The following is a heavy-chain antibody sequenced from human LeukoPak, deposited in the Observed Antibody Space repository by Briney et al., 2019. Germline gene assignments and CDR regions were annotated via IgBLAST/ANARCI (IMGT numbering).Heavy chain of an antibody. D-gene: IGHD3-10*01. CDR2: INQDGGTK. CDR1: GFTFSNYG. Sequence: GGSLRLSCVASGFTFSNYGMSWVRHTPGKGLEWVANINQDGGTKYYRDFAKGRFTISRDNAQNSLYLQINSLRAEDTAVYYCAREKGTLIRAMAFEMWGQGTMVTVSS. V-gene: IGHV3-7*01. J-gene: IGHJ3*02. CDR3: AREKGTLIRAMAFEM.